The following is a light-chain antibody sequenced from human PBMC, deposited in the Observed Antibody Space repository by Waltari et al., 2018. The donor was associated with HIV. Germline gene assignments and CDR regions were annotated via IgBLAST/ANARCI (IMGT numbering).Light chain of an antibody. Sequence: IQMTQSPSSLSASVGDTVILTCRASQDIDNWLAWYHQKPGRAPKLLISMTSVLESGVPSRFSGSGSETTFTLTITGLQPDDFGTYFCQQYSTHYAFGQGTRVE. CDR1: QDIDNW. V-gene: IGKV1-5*03. CDR3: QQYSTHYA. CDR2: MTS. J-gene: IGKJ2*01.